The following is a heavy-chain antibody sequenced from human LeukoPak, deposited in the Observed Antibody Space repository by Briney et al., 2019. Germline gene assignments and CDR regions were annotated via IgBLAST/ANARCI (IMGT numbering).Heavy chain of an antibody. D-gene: IGHD3-22*01. V-gene: IGHV1-2*02. CDR3: ARGYYDSSDCEYFQH. J-gene: IGHJ1*01. Sequence: ASVKVSCKASGYSFTDYYMHWVRQAPGQGLEWMGWINPNSGDTNFAQKFQGRVTMTRDTSISTVYMELSRLRSDDTAVFYCARGYYDSSDCEYFQHWGQGTLVTVSS. CDR2: INPNSGDT. CDR1: GYSFTDYY.